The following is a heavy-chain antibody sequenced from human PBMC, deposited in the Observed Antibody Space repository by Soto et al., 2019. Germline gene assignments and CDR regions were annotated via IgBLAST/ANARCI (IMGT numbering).Heavy chain of an antibody. CDR1: GGSISSYY. CDR3: ARVQLERLVFDY. J-gene: IGHJ4*02. V-gene: IGHV4-59*08. CDR2: IYYSGST. Sequence: KPSATLSLTCTVSGGSISSYYWSWIRQPPGKGLEWIGYIYYSGSTNYNPSLKSRVTISVDTSKNQFSLKLSSVTAADTAVYYCARVQLERLVFDYWGQGTLVTVS. D-gene: IGHD1-1*01.